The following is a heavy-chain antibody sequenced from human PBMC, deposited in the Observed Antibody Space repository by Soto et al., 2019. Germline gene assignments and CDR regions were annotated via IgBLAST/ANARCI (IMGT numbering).Heavy chain of an antibody. J-gene: IGHJ5*02. CDR2: IYNSGIT. CDR3: ARGVTVFGLVSRFWFDP. V-gene: IGHV4-30-4*01. Sequence: PPETLYLTCTVSGGTISSGDYSWSWVRQSPGKGLEWIGHIYNSGITYYNPSLKSRVVISIDTSRNQFSPRLNSLTAADRAVYFCARGVTVFGLVSRFWFDPWGQGTVVTVSS. D-gene: IGHD3-3*01. CDR1: GGTISSGDYS.